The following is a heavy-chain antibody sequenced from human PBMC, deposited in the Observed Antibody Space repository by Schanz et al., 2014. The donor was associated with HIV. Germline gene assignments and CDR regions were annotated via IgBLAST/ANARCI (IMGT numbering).Heavy chain of an antibody. D-gene: IGHD6-19*01. CDR3: AKGSTLGIAVAGAFDN. V-gene: IGHV3-23*04. J-gene: IGHJ4*02. CDR2: ISGSGGST. Sequence: VQLVESGGGVVQPGRSLRLSCAASGFTFSNFAMHWVRQAPGKGLEWVSAISGSGGSTYYADSVKGRFTISRDNSKNTVYLQMNSLRAEDTAVYYCAKGSTLGIAVAGAFDNWGQGTLVTVSS. CDR1: GFTFSNFA.